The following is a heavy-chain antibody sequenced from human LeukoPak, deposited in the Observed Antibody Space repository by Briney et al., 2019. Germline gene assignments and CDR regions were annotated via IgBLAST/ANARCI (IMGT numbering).Heavy chain of an antibody. V-gene: IGHV3-30-3*01. Sequence: PGGSLRLSCAASGFTFSSYAMHWVRQAPGKGLEWVAVISYDGSNKYYADSVKGRFTISRDNSKNTLYLQMNSLRAEDTAVYYCARGRKYDFWSGYQPGRYDAFDIWGQGIMVTVSS. CDR2: ISYDGSNK. CDR3: ARGRKYDFWSGYQPGRYDAFDI. J-gene: IGHJ3*02. D-gene: IGHD3-3*01. CDR1: GFTFSSYA.